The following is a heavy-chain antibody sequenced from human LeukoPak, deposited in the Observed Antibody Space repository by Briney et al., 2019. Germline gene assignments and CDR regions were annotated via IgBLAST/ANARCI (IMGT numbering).Heavy chain of an antibody. CDR2: FYYSGNT. CDR3: ARVGIVGSRTNWFDP. J-gene: IGHJ5*02. V-gene: IGHV4-59*01. D-gene: IGHD1-26*01. Sequence: SETLSLTCTVSGGSISSYYWSWIRQPPGKGLEWIGYFYYSGNTNYNPSLKSRVTISLDTSKSQFSLKLTSVTPADTAVYYCARVGIVGSRTNWFDPWGQGILVTVSS. CDR1: GGSISSYY.